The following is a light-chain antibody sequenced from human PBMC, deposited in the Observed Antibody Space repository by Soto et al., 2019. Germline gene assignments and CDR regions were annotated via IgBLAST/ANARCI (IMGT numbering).Light chain of an antibody. J-gene: IGKJ4*01. CDR1: QAVPNN. Sequence: DIQKTQSPSTLSVSVGDRVTITCRPSQAVPNNMAWYQQKPGKPPKLLIYEESTLHSGVPSRFSGRKSGTQFTLTIDSLQPEDFATYYCQQVKTYPRTFGGGTKVDIK. CDR3: QQVKTYPRT. CDR2: EES. V-gene: IGKV1-9*01.